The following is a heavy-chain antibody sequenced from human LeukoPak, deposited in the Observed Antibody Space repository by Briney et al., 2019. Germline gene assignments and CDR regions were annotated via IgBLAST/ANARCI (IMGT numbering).Heavy chain of an antibody. J-gene: IGHJ6*02. V-gene: IGHV3-30*18. CDR1: GFTFSSYG. D-gene: IGHD6-6*01. Sequence: GGSLRLSCAASGFTFSSYGMHWVRQAPGKGLEWVAVISYDGSNKYYADSVKGRFTISRDNSKNTLYLQMNSLRAEDTAVYYCAKDAVAAGPDYYYGMDVWGQGTTVTVSS. CDR2: ISYDGSNK. CDR3: AKDAVAAGPDYYYGMDV.